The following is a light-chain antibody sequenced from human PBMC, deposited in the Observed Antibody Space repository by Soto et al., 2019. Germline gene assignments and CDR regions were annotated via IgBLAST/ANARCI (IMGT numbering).Light chain of an antibody. Sequence: EIVLTQSPGTLSLSPGERATLSCRASQSISSSYLVWYQQKPGQPPRLLIYRSSSRATGIPDRFSGSGSGTDFTLTIRRLEPEDSAVYYCQQYGSALLTFGGGTMVELK. CDR3: QQYGSALLT. CDR1: QSISSSY. CDR2: RSS. J-gene: IGKJ4*01. V-gene: IGKV3-20*01.